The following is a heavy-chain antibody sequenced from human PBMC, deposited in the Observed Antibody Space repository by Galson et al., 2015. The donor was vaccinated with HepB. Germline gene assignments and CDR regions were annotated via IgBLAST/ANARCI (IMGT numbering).Heavy chain of an antibody. Sequence: SLRLSCAASGFTVSRNYMSWVRQAPGKGLEWVSVIYSGGDTYYADSVKGRFTVSRDNSKNTLYLQMNSLRAEGTAVYYCAREEGFVGASRPGFFDFCGNGSLVTASS. D-gene: IGHD1-26*01. V-gene: IGHV3-53*01. CDR2: IYSGGDT. CDR1: GFTVSRNY. J-gene: IGHJ4*01. CDR3: AREEGFVGASRPGFFDF.